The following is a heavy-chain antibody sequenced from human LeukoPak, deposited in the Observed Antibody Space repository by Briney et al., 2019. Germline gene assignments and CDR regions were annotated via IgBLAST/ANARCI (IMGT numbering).Heavy chain of an antibody. V-gene: IGHV1-2*02. CDR1: GYTFTGYY. CDR2: INPNSGGT. J-gene: IGHJ4*02. CDR3: ARSVVVIPAATLDRYYFDY. D-gene: IGHD2-2*01. Sequence: ASVKVSCKASGYTFTGYYLHWVRQAPGQGLEWMGWINPNSGGTNAAQKFQGRLTMTRDTSISTAYMELRRLRSDDTAVYYCARSVVVIPAATLDRYYFDYWGQGTLVTVSS.